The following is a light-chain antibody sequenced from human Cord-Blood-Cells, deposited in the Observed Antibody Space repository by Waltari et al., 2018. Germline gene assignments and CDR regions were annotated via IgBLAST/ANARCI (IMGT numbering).Light chain of an antibody. J-gene: IGLJ2*01. CDR1: NIGSKS. CDR2: YDS. V-gene: IGLV3-21*04. CDR3: QVWDSSSVV. Sequence: SYVLTQPPSVSVAPGKMARITCGGNNIGSKSVHWYQQKPGQAPVLVIYYDSDRPSGIPERFSGSNSGNTATLTISRVEAGDEADYYCQVWDSSSVVFGGGTKLTVL.